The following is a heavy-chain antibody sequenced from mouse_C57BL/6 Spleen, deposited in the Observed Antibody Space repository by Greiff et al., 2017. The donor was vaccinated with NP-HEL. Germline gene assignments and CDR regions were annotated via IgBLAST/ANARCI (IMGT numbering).Heavy chain of an antibody. V-gene: IGHV5-17*01. Sequence: EVKLEESGGGLVKPGGSLKLSCAASGFTFSDYGMHWVRQAPEKGLEWVAYISSGSSTIYYADTVKGRFTISRDNAKNTLFLQMTSLRSEDTAMYYCASDYYGSSYLAWFAYWGQGTLVTVSA. J-gene: IGHJ3*01. CDR1: GFTFSDYG. CDR2: ISSGSSTI. D-gene: IGHD1-1*01. CDR3: ASDYYGSSYLAWFAY.